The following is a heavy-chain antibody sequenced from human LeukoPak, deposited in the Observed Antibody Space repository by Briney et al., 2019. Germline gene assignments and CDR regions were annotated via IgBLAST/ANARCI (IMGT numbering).Heavy chain of an antibody. CDR3: AKDRWRDGSSSFDN. D-gene: IGHD6-6*01. CDR1: GYTFTSNS. Sequence: VASVTVSCKASGYTFTSNSINWVRQAPGQGLEWMGWISTYNGETIYAQKVQGRVTMTTDTSTSTAYMELRSLRSDDTAVYYCAKDRWRDGSSSFDNWGQGTLVTVSS. V-gene: IGHV1-18*01. J-gene: IGHJ4*02. CDR2: ISTYNGET.